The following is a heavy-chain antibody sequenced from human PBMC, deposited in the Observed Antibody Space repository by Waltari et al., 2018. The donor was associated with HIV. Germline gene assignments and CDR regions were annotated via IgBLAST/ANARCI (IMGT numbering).Heavy chain of an antibody. CDR3: ARAEI. Sequence: QLVQSGGGLVQPGGSLRLSCSPSGFTFNPLWMSWVRQAPGKGLEWVANINEDGSARAYVASVRGRFTISRDNAKNSLFLQMNSLRAEDTAVYYCARAEIWGQGTVVTVSS. CDR1: GFTFNPLW. CDR2: INEDGSAR. J-gene: IGHJ4*02. V-gene: IGHV3-7*03.